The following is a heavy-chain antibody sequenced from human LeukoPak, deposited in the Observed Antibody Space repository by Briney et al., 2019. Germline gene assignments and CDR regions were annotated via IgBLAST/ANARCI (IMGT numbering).Heavy chain of an antibody. J-gene: IGHJ6*03. D-gene: IGHD3-10*01. Sequence: GGFLRLSCAASGFTFDDYGMSWVRQAPGKGLEWVSGINWNGGSTGYADSVKGRFTISRDNAKKSLYLQMNSLRAEDTALYYCAKDRGPRFLYMDVWVKGTTVTVSS. CDR3: AKDRGPRFLYMDV. CDR2: INWNGGST. V-gene: IGHV3-20*04. CDR1: GFTFDDYG.